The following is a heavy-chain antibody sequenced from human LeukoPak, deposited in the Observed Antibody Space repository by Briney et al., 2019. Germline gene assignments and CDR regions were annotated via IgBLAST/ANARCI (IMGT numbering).Heavy chain of an antibody. CDR1: GFTVRRNY. CDR2: IYSDGNT. CDR3: AREDCSGGSCYFRVFDY. J-gene: IGHJ4*02. D-gene: IGHD2-15*01. Sequence: GGSLRLSCVASGFTVRRNYMSWVRQAPGKGLEWVSIIYSDGNTYCADSVKGRFTISRDISKNTLYLQMNSLRAEDSAVYYCAREDCSGGSCYFRVFDYWGQGTLVTVSS. V-gene: IGHV3-66*01.